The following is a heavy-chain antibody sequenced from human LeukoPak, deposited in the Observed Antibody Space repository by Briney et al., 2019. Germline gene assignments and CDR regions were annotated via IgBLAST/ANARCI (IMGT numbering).Heavy chain of an antibody. CDR2: IYYSGST. Sequence: PSETLSLTCTVSGGSISSYYWSWIRQPPGKGLEWIGYIYYSGSTNYNPSLKSRVTISVDTSKNQFSLKLSSVTAADTAVYYCARQDYDILPWFDPWGQGILVTVSS. D-gene: IGHD3-9*01. CDR1: GGSISSYY. CDR3: ARQDYDILPWFDP. V-gene: IGHV4-59*08. J-gene: IGHJ5*02.